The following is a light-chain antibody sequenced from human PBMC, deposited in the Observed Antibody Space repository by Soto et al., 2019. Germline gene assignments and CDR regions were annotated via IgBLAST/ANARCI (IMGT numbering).Light chain of an antibody. CDR3: QHYIDFPMT. CDR2: KAS. Sequence: DIQMTQSPSILSASVGDRVTITCRASQSINSWLAWYQQKPGQAPKRLIYKASTLESGVPSRFSGSGSGTEFTLTISSLQPDDFSTYYCQHYIDFPMTFGQGTKVEIK. J-gene: IGKJ1*01. V-gene: IGKV1-5*03. CDR1: QSINSW.